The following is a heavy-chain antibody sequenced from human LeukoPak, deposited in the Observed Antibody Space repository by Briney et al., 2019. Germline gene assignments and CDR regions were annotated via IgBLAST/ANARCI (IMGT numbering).Heavy chain of an antibody. J-gene: IGHJ5*02. CDR2: IYYSGST. V-gene: IGHV4-59*08. CDR1: GGSISSYY. Sequence: SETLSLTCTVSGGSISSYYWSWIRQPPGKGLKWIGYIYYSGSTNYNLSLKSRVTISVDTSKNQFSLKLSSVTAADTAVYYCARHLGSGRQQRFDPWGQGTLVTVSS. D-gene: IGHD3-10*01. CDR3: ARHLGSGRQQRFDP.